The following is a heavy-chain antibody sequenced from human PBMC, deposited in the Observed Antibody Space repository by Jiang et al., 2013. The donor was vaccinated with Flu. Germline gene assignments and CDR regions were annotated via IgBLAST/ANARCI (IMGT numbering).Heavy chain of an antibody. J-gene: IGHJ4*01. CDR3: ARVGSGGSFDY. Sequence: GSGLVKPSGTLSLTCAVSGASIDNSHWWCWVRQSPGKGLEWIGDILQSGSSNYNPSLKSRVAISIDESKNHFSLKLSSVTAADTAVYYCARVGSGGSFDYWG. CDR2: ILQSGSS. V-gene: IGHV4-4*02. CDR1: GASIDNSHW. D-gene: IGHD2-15*01.